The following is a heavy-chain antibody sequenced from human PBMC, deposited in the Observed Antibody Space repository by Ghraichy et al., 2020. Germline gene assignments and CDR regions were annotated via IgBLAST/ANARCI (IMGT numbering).Heavy chain of an antibody. CDR1: GFTFSSYA. V-gene: IGHV3-23*01. Sequence: GGSLRLSCVASGFTFSSYAMSWVRQAPGKGLEWVSAISGSGGSTYFADSVRGRFTISRDNSKSTLYLQMISLRAEDTAVYYCAKAQLLMVGATDYWGQGTLVTVSS. CDR2: ISGSGGST. J-gene: IGHJ4*02. D-gene: IGHD1-26*01. CDR3: AKAQLLMVGATDY.